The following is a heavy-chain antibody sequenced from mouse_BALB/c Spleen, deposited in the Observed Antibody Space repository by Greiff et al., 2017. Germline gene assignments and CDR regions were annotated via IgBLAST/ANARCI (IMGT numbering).Heavy chain of an antibody. CDR2: IYPGSGNT. CDR3: AREGAGSRRVYAMDY. V-gene: IGHV1-63*01. Sequence: VQLQQSGAELVRPGTSVKISCKASGYAFTNYWLGWVKQRPGHGLEWIGDIYPGSGNTYYNEKFKGKATLTADKSSSTAYMQLSSLTSEDSAVYFCAREGAGSRRVYAMDYWGQGTSVTVSS. J-gene: IGHJ4*01. D-gene: IGHD1-1*01. CDR1: GYAFTNYW.